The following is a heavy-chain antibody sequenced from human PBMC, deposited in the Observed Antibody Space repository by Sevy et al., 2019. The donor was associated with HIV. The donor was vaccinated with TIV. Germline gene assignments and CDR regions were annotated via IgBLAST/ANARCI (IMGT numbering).Heavy chain of an antibody. V-gene: IGHV3-30*18. D-gene: IGHD3-22*01. Sequence: GGSLRLSCAASGVTFSNYGVHWVRQAPGKGLEWVAFISYDGNNKYYIDSVKGRFTISRNNSNNTVSLQMNSLRAVDTAVYFCGKESRDSSGYYRGGIDNWGQGTLVTISS. CDR3: GKESRDSSGYYRGGIDN. J-gene: IGHJ4*02. CDR2: ISYDGNNK. CDR1: GVTFSNYG.